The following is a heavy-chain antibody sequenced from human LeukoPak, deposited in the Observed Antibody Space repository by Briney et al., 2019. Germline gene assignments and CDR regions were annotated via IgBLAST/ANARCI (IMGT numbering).Heavy chain of an antibody. Sequence: SGGSLRLSCAASGLTFSIHWMNWVRQAPGKGLECVANINQDGSDKYYVDSVKGRFTICRDKTKNSLYLQMNSLRAEDTAVYYCVGGDYWGQGTLVTVSS. CDR3: VGGDY. J-gene: IGHJ4*02. CDR1: GLTFSIHW. CDR2: INQDGSDK. V-gene: IGHV3-7*01.